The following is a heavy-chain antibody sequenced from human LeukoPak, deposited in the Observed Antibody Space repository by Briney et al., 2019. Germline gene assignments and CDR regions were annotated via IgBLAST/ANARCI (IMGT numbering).Heavy chain of an antibody. CDR3: VRHDFWSGFQGGDY. CDR1: GFTFHKYG. J-gene: IGHJ4*02. CDR2: INAIGDST. D-gene: IGHD3-3*01. Sequence: GRSLRLSCAASGFTFHKYGMSWVRQVPGKGLGWVSSINAIGDSTAYADSLRVRFTISRDNAKITLYLQRNMRRVDETPLFYFVRHDFWSGFQGGDYWREGPLVRVS. V-gene: IGHV3-20*04.